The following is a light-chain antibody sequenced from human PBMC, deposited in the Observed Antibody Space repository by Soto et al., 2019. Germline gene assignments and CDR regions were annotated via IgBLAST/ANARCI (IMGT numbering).Light chain of an antibody. J-gene: IGLJ2*01. Sequence: QLVLTQSPSASASLGASVKLTCTLSSGHSSNTIAWHQQQPEKGPRYLMKVNSDGSHSKGDEIPDRFSGSSSGAERYLTISSLQSADAADYYCQTWGTGISFGGGTKLTVL. CDR3: QTWGTGIS. V-gene: IGLV4-69*01. CDR1: SGHSSNT. CDR2: VNSDGSH.